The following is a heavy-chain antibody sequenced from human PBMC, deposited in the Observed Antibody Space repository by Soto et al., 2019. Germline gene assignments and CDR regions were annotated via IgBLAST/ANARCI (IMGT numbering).Heavy chain of an antibody. CDR1: GYTFTSYG. D-gene: IGHD6-13*01. J-gene: IGHJ6*02. CDR3: GRGIAAAGTNYYSCGMDV. CDR2: ISAYNGNT. V-gene: IGHV1-18*01. Sequence: QVQLVQSGAEVKKPGASVKVSCKASGYTFTSYGISWVRQAPGQGLEWMGWISAYNGNTNYAQKLQGRVTMTTDTSTSTAYMELRSLRSDDTDVYCCGRGIAAAGTNYYSCGMDVWGQGTTVTVSS.